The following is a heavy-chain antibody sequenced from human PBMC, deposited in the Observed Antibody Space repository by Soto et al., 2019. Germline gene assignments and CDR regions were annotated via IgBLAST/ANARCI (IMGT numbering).Heavy chain of an antibody. CDR3: AKDRVESGLGEVDY. D-gene: IGHD3-16*01. J-gene: IGHJ4*02. V-gene: IGHV3-30*18. CDR1: GLPFGNNA. CDR2: ISYDGSKK. Sequence: QVQLVESGGAVVQPGRPRSPSFPPSGLPFGNNARNWVRRAQGKGRKWVPDISYDGSKKYYVKSVKGRFTISRDNSKNTLYLQMNSLRPEDTAVYYCAKDRVESGLGEVDYWGQGTLVTVSS.